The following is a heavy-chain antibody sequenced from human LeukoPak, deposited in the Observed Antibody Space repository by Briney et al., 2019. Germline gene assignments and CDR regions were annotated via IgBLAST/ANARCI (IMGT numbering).Heavy chain of an antibody. V-gene: IGHV3-15*01. CDR3: TTYRYYYGSTGYSYFDF. CDR1: GLTFGNAW. CDR2: IISKYSSGTT. Sequence: PGGSRTLSCAASGLTFGNAWMAWVRQAPGKGLEWVCRIISKYSSGTTDYAAPVKGRFTISRDDSKSTLYLQMNSLKTEDTAQYYCTTYRYYYGSTGYSYFDFWGRGTLVTVSS. J-gene: IGHJ4*02. D-gene: IGHD3-22*01.